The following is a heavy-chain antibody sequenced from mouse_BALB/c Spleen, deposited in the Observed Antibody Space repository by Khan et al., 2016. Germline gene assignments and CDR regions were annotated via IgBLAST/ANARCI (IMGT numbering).Heavy chain of an antibody. V-gene: IGHV1-7*01. J-gene: IGHJ2*01. CDR1: GYTFTHYW. CDR2: INPSAGYT. Sequence: QVQLQQSGAELAKPGASVKMSCKASGYTFTHYWMHWVKQRPGQGLEWIGYINPSAGYTYYNQKFKDKATLTADKSSSTVYMQLSSLTSEDSAVYFWARSEWRDVVDYWCQGTTLTVAS. CDR3: ARSEWRDVVDY. D-gene: IGHD1-3*01.